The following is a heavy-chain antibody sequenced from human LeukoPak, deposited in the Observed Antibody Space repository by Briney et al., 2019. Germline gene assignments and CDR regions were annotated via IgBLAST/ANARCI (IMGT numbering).Heavy chain of an antibody. D-gene: IGHD2-21*01. Sequence: GGSLRLSCAASGFTFSSYDMSWVRQTPGKGLEWVSALTGSGDTPYYASSVKGRFTISRDNSKNTLYLQVNSLRAGDSAVYFCTKHKDTYFDYWGQGALVTVSS. CDR2: LTGSGDTP. J-gene: IGHJ4*02. CDR3: TKHKDTYFDY. V-gene: IGHV3-23*01. CDR1: GFTFSSYD.